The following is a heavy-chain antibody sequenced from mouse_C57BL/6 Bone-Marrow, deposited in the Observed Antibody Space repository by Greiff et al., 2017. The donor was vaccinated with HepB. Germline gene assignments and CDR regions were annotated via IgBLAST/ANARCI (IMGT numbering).Heavy chain of an antibody. CDR1: GYTFTDYY. Sequence: VQLQQSGAELVRPGASVKLSCKASGYTFTDYYINWVKQRPGQGLEWIVRIYPGSGNTYYNEKFKGKATLTAEKSSSTAYMQHSSLTSEDSAVYFCARSEGSPPGAMDYWGQGTSVTVSS. D-gene: IGHD3-2*02. V-gene: IGHV1-76*01. J-gene: IGHJ4*01. CDR2: IYPGSGNT. CDR3: ARSEGSPPGAMDY.